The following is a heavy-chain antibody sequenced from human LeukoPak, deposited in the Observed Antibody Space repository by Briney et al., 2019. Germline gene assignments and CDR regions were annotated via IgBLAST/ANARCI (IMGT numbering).Heavy chain of an antibody. J-gene: IGHJ4*02. V-gene: IGHV3-21*01. CDR3: ARGGAFGELGYFDY. D-gene: IGHD3-16*01. Sequence: GGSLRLSCAASGFTFSSYSMNWVRQAPGKGLEWVSSISSSSSYIYYADSVKGRFTISRDNAKNSLYLQMNSLRAEDTAVYYCARGGAFGELGYFDYWGQGTLVTVSS. CDR2: ISSSSSYI. CDR1: GFTFSSYS.